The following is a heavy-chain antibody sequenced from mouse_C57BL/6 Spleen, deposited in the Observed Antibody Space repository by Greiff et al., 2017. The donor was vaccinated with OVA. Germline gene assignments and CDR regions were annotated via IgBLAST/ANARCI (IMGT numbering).Heavy chain of an antibody. J-gene: IGHJ2*01. Sequence: QVQLQQSGAELVKPGASVKLSCKASGYTFTSYWMHWVKQRPGQGLEWIGMIHPNSGSTKYNEKFKSKATLTVDKSSSTAYMQLSSLTSEDSAVYCCARESSGDGYWGQGTTLTVSS. D-gene: IGHD3-2*02. CDR3: ARESSGDGY. CDR1: GYTFTSYW. V-gene: IGHV1-64*01. CDR2: IHPNSGST.